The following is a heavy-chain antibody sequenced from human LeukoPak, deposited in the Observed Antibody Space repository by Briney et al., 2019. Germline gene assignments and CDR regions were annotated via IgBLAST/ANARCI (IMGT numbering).Heavy chain of an antibody. CDR2: LHSNGNT. V-gene: IGHV4-59*04. Sequence: SETLSLTCTLSGGYISGFSWAWVRQSPGKDLEWIATLHSNGNTYSNPSLKSRVTMSVDTSKNQFSLNLRSVTATDTAVYYCAINPTGYPNWFDAWGQGTLVTVSS. CDR3: AINPTGYPNWFDA. D-gene: IGHD6-25*01. J-gene: IGHJ5*02. CDR1: GGYISGFS.